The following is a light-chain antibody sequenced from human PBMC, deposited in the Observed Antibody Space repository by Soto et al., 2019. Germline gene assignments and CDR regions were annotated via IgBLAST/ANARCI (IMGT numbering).Light chain of an antibody. CDR1: SSDVGGYNY. CDR3: SSYAGSNNYV. J-gene: IGLJ1*01. Sequence: CVLTQPASASGSPGRSVTISYTRTSSDVGGYNYVSWYQQHPGKTPKLMIYEVTKRPSGVPDRFSGSKSGDTASLTVSGLQAEDEADYYCSSYAGSNNYVFGTGTKVTVL. CDR2: EVT. V-gene: IGLV2-8*01.